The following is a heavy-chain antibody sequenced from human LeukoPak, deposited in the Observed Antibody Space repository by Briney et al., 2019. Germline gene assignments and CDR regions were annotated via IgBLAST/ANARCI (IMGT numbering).Heavy chain of an antibody. Sequence: GSLRLSCAASGFTFSSYAMHWVRQAPGKGLEYVSAISSNGGSTYYANSVKGRFTISRDNSKNTLYLQMGSLRAEDMAVYYCARAPGGYYYYYMDVWGKGTTVTISS. CDR2: ISSNGGST. CDR3: ARAPGGYYYYYMDV. D-gene: IGHD3-16*01. CDR1: GFTFSSYA. V-gene: IGHV3-64*01. J-gene: IGHJ6*03.